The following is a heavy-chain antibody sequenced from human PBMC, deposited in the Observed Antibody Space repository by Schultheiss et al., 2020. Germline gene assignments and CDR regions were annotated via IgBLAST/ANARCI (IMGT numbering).Heavy chain of an antibody. CDR2: IYYSGST. V-gene: IGHV4-61*01. CDR1: GGSVSTDNYC. D-gene: IGHD2-15*01. J-gene: IGHJ4*02. CDR3: SRGSSCDY. Sequence: SETLSLTCTVSGGSVSTDNYCWSWIRQPPGKGLEWIGSIYYSGSTNYNPSLKSRVTISVDTSKNQFSLKLSSVTAADTAVYYCSRGSSCDYWGQGTLVTVSS.